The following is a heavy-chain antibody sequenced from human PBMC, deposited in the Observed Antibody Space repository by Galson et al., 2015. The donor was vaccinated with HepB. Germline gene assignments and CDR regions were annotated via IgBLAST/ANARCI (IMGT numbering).Heavy chain of an antibody. J-gene: IGHJ4*02. Sequence: SLRLSCAASGFTFSDYYMSWIRQAPGKGLEWVSYISSSSSYTNYADSVKGRFTISRDNAKNSLYLQMNSLRAEDTAVYYCARGRQYSSSWYFDYWGQGTLVTVSS. V-gene: IGHV3-11*06. CDR3: ARGRQYSSSWYFDY. CDR1: GFTFSDYY. CDR2: ISSSSSYT. D-gene: IGHD6-13*01.